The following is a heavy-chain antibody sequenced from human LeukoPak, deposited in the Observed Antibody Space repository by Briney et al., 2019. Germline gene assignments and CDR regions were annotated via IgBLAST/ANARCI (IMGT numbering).Heavy chain of an antibody. V-gene: IGHV3-33*01. Sequence: GRSLRLSCAASGFTFSSYGMRWVRQAPGKGLEWVAVIWYDGSNKYYADSVKGRFTISRDNSKNTLYLQMNSLRAEDTPVYYCARLKGVATPFDYWGQGTLVTVSS. CDR3: ARLKGVATPFDY. CDR2: IWYDGSNK. J-gene: IGHJ4*02. D-gene: IGHD5-12*01. CDR1: GFTFSSYG.